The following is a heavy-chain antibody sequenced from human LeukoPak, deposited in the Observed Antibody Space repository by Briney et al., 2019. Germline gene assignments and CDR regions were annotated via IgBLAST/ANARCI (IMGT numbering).Heavy chain of an antibody. D-gene: IGHD6-19*01. CDR1: GFTFSNYA. CDR3: AKDLRSGWYDYYFYYIDV. CDR2: VPGSGPNT. Sequence: PGGSLRLSCAASGFTFSNYAMSWIRQTPGKRLEWVSTVPGSGPNTYYADSVKGRFTISRGNSQNTLYLQMYRLRAEDTAVYYCAKDLRSGWYDYYFYYIDVWGKGTTVTVSS. V-gene: IGHV3-23*01. J-gene: IGHJ6*03.